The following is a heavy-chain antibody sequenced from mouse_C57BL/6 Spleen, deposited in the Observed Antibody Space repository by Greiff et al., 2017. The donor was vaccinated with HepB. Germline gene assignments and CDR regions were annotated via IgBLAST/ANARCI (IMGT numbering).Heavy chain of an antibody. CDR2: IYPRSGNT. V-gene: IGHV1-81*01. Sequence: QVQLKQSGAELARPGASVKLSCKASGYTFTSYGISWVKQRTGQGLEWIGEIYPRSGNTYYNEKFKGKATLTADKSSSTAYMELRSLTSEDSAVYFCARGWLRDYAMDYWGQGTSVTVSS. D-gene: IGHD2-2*01. CDR3: ARGWLRDYAMDY. CDR1: GYTFTSYG. J-gene: IGHJ4*01.